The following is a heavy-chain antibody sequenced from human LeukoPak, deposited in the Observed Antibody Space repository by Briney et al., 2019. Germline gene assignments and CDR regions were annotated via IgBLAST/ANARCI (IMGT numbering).Heavy chain of an antibody. Sequence: SETLSLTCAVYGGSFSGYSWTWIRQPPGKGLEWIGEIHHSGNTNYNPSLKSRVTISVDTSKNQFSLKLSSVTAADTAVYYCARHHNSGWHRYGFDYWGQGSLVTVSS. CDR3: ARHHNSGWHRYGFDY. V-gene: IGHV4-34*01. CDR1: GGSFSGYS. D-gene: IGHD6-19*01. CDR2: IHHSGNT. J-gene: IGHJ4*02.